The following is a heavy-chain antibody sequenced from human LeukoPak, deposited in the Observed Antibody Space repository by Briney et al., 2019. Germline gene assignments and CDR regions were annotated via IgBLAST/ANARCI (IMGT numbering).Heavy chain of an antibody. J-gene: IGHJ6*03. D-gene: IGHD3-10*01. Sequence: ASDTLSLTCTVYVESFSGYYWSWIRHPPGKAREWIGEINHSGSTNYNTPLKSQVTISVDTSKHQFSLKMSSVTAAETAVYYCARGPYLPYYYGSASSYYYMDVWGKGNTVTVSS. CDR1: VESFSGYY. V-gene: IGHV4-34*01. CDR3: ARGPYLPYYYGSASSYYYMDV. CDR2: INHSGST.